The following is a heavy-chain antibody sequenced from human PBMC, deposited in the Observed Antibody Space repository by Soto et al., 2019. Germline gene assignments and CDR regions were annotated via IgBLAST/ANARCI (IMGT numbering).Heavy chain of an antibody. CDR3: APWFGGFDY. J-gene: IGHJ4*02. CDR2: ISYDGSNK. D-gene: IGHD3-10*01. V-gene: IGHV3-30*03. CDR1: GFTFGSYG. Sequence: PWGSLRLSCAASGFTFGSYGMHWVRQAPGKGLEWVAVISYDGSNKYYADSVKGRFTISRDNSKNTLYLQMNSLRAEDTAVYYCAPWFGGFDYWGQGTLVTVSS.